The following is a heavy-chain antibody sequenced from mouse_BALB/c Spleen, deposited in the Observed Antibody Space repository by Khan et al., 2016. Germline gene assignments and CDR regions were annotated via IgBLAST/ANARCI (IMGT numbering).Heavy chain of an antibody. CDR1: GFTFTDYY. J-gene: IGHJ4*01. V-gene: IGHV7-3*02. Sequence: EVELVESGGGLVQPGGSLRLSCATSGFTFTDYYMSWVRQPPGKALEWLGFIRNKANGYTIEYSASVQGRFTISRDNYQSILYLQMNTLRAEDSATYYCARLMHYYAMDYWGQGTSVTVSS. CDR3: ARLMHYYAMDY. CDR2: IRNKANGYTI.